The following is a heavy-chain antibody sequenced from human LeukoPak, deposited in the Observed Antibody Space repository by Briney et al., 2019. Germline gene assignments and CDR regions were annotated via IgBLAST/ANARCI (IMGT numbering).Heavy chain of an antibody. CDR1: GYTFTGYY. V-gene: IGHV1-2*04. CDR3: ARSKGSGSYYNGNFDY. J-gene: IGHJ4*02. D-gene: IGHD3-10*01. Sequence: ASVKVSCKASGYTFTGYYMHWVRQAPGQGLEWMGWINPNSGGTNYAQKFQGWVTMTRDTSISTAYMELSRLRSDDTAVYYCARSKGSGSYYNGNFDYWGQGTLVTVSS. CDR2: INPNSGGT.